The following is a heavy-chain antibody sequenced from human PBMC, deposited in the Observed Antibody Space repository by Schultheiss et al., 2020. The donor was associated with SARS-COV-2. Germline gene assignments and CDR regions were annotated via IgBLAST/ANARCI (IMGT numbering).Heavy chain of an antibody. Sequence: SQTLSLTCTVSGGSISSSSYYWSWIRQPPGKGLEWIGYIYYSGSTYYNPSLKSRVTISVDTSKNQFSLKLSSVTAADTAVYYCARVGCSSTSCRSPHYYYYMDVWGKGTTVTVSS. CDR1: GGSISSSSYY. CDR2: IYYSGST. V-gene: IGHV4-31*03. D-gene: IGHD2-2*01. J-gene: IGHJ6*03. CDR3: ARVGCSSTSCRSPHYYYYMDV.